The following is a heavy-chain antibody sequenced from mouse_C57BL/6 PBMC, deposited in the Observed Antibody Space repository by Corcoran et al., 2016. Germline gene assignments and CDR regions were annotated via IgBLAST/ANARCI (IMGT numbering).Heavy chain of an antibody. D-gene: IGHD2-3*01. V-gene: IGHV1-26*01. Sequence: EVQLQQSGPELVKPGASVKISCKASGYTSTDYYMNWVKQSHGKSLEWIGDINPNNGGTSYNQKFKGKATLTVDKSSSTAYMELRSLTSEDSAVYYCARGLLRDYWGQGTTLTVSS. CDR1: GYTSTDYY. CDR2: INPNNGGT. J-gene: IGHJ2*01. CDR3: ARGLLRDY.